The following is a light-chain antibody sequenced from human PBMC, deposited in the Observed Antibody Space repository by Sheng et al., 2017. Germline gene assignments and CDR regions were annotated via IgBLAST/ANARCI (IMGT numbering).Light chain of an antibody. J-gene: IGKJ3*01. V-gene: IGKV2-28*01. CDR3: MQALQTPLT. Sequence: DIVMTQSPLSLPVTPGEPASISCNSTQSLLQSNGYNYLDWYLQKPGQSPQLLIYLGSNRASGVPDRFSGSGSGTIFTLKINRVEAEDVGTYYCMQALQTPLTFGPGTKVDIK. CDR1: QSLLQSNGYNY. CDR2: LGS.